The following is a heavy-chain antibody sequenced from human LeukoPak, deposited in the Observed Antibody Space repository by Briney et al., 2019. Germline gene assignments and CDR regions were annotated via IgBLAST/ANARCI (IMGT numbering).Heavy chain of an antibody. V-gene: IGHV3-48*02. D-gene: IGHD3-3*01. Sequence: PGGSMRLSRLAYAFTFSSLSMNWDRQPPGEVLGWVAYISSGSTTIYYADSVKGRFTISRDNAKNSLYLQMNSLRDEDTAVYYCMRDSVRSSYDDFLSCYSTTPYINRFDPWGQGTLVTVSS. CDR2: ISSGSTTI. CDR1: AFTFSSLS. CDR3: MRDSVRSSYDDFLSCYSTTPYINRFDP. J-gene: IGHJ5*02.